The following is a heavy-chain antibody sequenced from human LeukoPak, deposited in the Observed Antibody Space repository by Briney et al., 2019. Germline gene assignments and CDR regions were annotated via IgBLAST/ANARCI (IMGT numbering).Heavy chain of an antibody. CDR1: GGSISSGSYY. CDR3: ARYQYGSGSYWGFFDY. D-gene: IGHD3-10*01. Sequence: PSETLSLTCTVSGGSISSGSYYWSWIRQPAGKGLEWIGRIYTSGSTNYNPSLKSRVTISVDTSKNQFSLKLSSVTAADTAVYYCARYQYGSGSYWGFFDYWGQGTLVTVSS. CDR2: IYTSGST. J-gene: IGHJ4*02. V-gene: IGHV4-61*02.